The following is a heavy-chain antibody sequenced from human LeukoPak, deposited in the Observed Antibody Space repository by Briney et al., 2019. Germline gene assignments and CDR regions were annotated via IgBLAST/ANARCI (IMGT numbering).Heavy chain of an antibody. Sequence: PGGSLRLSCTASGFAFGDYAVSWVRQAPGKGLEWVGFIRSKAYGGTTEYAASVKGRFTISRDDSKSIAYLQMNSLKTEDTAVYYCTTSYGDYVIECYFDYWGQGTLVTVSS. CDR1: GFAFGDYA. CDR3: TTSYGDYVIECYFDY. CDR2: IRSKAYGGTT. D-gene: IGHD4-17*01. J-gene: IGHJ4*02. V-gene: IGHV3-49*04.